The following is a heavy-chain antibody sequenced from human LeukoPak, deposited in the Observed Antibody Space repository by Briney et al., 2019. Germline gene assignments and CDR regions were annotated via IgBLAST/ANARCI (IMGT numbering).Heavy chain of an antibody. CDR3: ARSVRFGELTDY. D-gene: IGHD3-10*01. CDR1: GFTFDSYS. CDR2: ITSSSNYI. V-gene: IGHV3-21*01. Sequence: GGSLRLSCAASGFTFDSYSMNWVRQAPGKGLEWVSSITSSSNYIYYADSVKGRFTISRDNAKISLYLQMNSLRAEDTAVYYCARSVRFGELTDYWGQGTLVTVSS. J-gene: IGHJ4*02.